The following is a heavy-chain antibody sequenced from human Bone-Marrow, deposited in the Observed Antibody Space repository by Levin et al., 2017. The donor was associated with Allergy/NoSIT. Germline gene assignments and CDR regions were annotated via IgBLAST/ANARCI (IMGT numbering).Heavy chain of an antibody. CDR2: IHPDGSFT. D-gene: IGHD3-9*01. Sequence: QHGESLKISCAASGFAFSRYWMHWVRQIPGKGLESVAVIHPDGSFTDYADSVKGQFTISRDNAKSTLFLQLNWLRVEDTAIYYCAKGTHDWDGIDSWGQGALVTVSS. CDR3: AKGTHDWDGIDS. CDR1: GFAFSRYW. V-gene: IGHV3-74*01. J-gene: IGHJ4*02.